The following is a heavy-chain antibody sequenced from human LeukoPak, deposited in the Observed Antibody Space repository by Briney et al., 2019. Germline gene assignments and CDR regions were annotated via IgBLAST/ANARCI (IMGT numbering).Heavy chain of an antibody. J-gene: IGHJ6*03. CDR3: ARSSEGRYYYDSSGFSYYYYYMDV. Sequence: PSETLSLTCAVSGGSISSSNWWSWVRQPPGKGLEWIGEIYHSGTAYYNPSLKSRVTISVDTSTNEFSLKLSSVTAADTAMYYCARSSEGRYYYDSSGFSYYYYYMDVWGKGTTVTISS. CDR1: GGSISSSNW. V-gene: IGHV4-4*02. D-gene: IGHD3-22*01. CDR2: IYHSGTA.